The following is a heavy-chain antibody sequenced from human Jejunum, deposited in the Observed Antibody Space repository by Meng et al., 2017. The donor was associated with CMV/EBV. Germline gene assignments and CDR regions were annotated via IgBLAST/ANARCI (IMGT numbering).Heavy chain of an antibody. CDR2: INNGGST. J-gene: IGHJ6*04. CDR1: SSFS. V-gene: IGHV4-59*01. Sequence: SSFSGGWIGKPQGRGLGWMGKINNGGSTNYNPSPRSRVTISVDTSRNQFSRKLTSGPAAETAGNYGGGRNYDFGDGRFGGGMDVWGKGTTVTVSS. CDR3: GGRNYDFGDGRFGGGMDV. D-gene: IGHD3-3*01.